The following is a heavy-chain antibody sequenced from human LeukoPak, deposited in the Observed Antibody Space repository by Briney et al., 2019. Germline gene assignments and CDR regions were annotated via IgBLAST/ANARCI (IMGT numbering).Heavy chain of an antibody. CDR3: ARDRSQDIETEATMLMGS. D-gene: IGHD5-12*01. CDR1: GFSFTAFY. J-gene: IGHJ4*02. Sequence: ASVKVSCKTFGFSFTAFYMHWVRRAPGQGLEWMGWINPKSGGANYAAKFQGRVTMTRDTSIDTVYMDLSGLRSDDTAVYYCARDRSQDIETEATMLMGSWGQGTLITVSS. V-gene: IGHV1-2*02. CDR2: INPKSGGA.